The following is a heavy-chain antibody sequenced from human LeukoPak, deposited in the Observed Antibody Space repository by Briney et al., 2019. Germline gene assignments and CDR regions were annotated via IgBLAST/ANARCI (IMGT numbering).Heavy chain of an antibody. Sequence: GGSLRLSCAASGFSFSSYAVHWVRQAPGKGLEWVTLISFDGINKSYADSVKGRFTISRDNSKNTLYLQMNGLRDEDTAVYYCATEFREYDSGSQYFQHWGQGTLVTVSS. J-gene: IGHJ1*01. V-gene: IGHV3-30*04. D-gene: IGHD6-19*01. CDR1: GFSFSSYA. CDR3: ATEFREYDSGSQYFQH. CDR2: ISFDGINK.